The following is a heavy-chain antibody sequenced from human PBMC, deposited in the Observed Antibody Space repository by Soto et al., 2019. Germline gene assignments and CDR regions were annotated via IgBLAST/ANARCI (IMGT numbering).Heavy chain of an antibody. V-gene: IGHV3-23*01. CDR1: GFIFENFG. D-gene: IGHD2-2*01. CDR2: ISGSGFKE. J-gene: IGHJ5*02. CDR3: AKNQGIELVPLATVDWFDP. Sequence: GGSLRLSCAASGFIFENFGMSWVRQAPGKGLEWISSISGSGFKEYYADSVKGRFTISRDNSKSTVYLELNNLSAEDTAVYHCAKNQGIELVPLATVDWFDPWGQGSVVTLSS.